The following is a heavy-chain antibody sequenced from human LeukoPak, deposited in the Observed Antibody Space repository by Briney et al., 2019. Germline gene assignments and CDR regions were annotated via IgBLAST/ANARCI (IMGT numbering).Heavy chain of an antibody. CDR2: ISAYNGNT. CDR3: ARVRCSGGSCYSNWFDP. J-gene: IGHJ5*02. CDR1: GYTFTSYG. D-gene: IGHD2-15*01. Sequence: ASVRSSSKASGYTFTSYGISWGRQPPEQGLEWMGWISAYNGNTNYAQKLQGRVTMTTDTSTSTAYMELRSLRSDDTAAYYCARVRCSGGSCYSNWFDPWGQGTLVTVSS. V-gene: IGHV1-18*01.